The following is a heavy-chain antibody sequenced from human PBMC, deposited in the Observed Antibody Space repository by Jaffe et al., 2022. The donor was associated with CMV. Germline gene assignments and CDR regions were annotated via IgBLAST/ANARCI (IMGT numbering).Heavy chain of an antibody. D-gene: IGHD2-15*01. V-gene: IGHV3-7*01. Sequence: EVQLVESGGGLVQPGGSLRLSCAASGFTFSNYWMSWVRQAPGKGLEWVANIKQDGSEKYYVDSVKGRFTISRDNAKNSLYLQMNSLRAEDTAVYYCARAISVGYCSGDNCYSLYYFDYWGQGTLVTVSS. CDR3: ARAISVGYCSGDNCYSLYYFDY. J-gene: IGHJ4*02. CDR1: GFTFSNYW. CDR2: IKQDGSEK.